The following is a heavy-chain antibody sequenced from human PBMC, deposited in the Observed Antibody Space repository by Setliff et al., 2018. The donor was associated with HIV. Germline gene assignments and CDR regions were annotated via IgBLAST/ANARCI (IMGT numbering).Heavy chain of an antibody. CDR2: IYYSGGT. CDR3: ARMFSDYIGPSDH. CDR1: GGSIRSSDNY. Sequence: PSETLSLTCTVSGGSIRSSDNYWSWIRQPLGKALELSGYIYYSGGTFYNPSLKSRVTLSVDTSKNQFSLMLTSVTAADTAVYYCARMFSDYIGPSDHWGQGTLVTVSS. D-gene: IGHD4-17*01. V-gene: IGHV4-30-4*01. J-gene: IGHJ4*02.